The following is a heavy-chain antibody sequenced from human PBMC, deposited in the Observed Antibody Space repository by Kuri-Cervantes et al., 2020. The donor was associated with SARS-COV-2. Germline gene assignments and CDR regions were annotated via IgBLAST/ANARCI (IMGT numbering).Heavy chain of an antibody. V-gene: IGHV1-2*02. CDR2: INPNSGGT. CDR3: ARDDGRRIFGVVINYYYYGMDV. Sequence: ASVKVSCKASGGTFSSYAISWVRQAPGQGLEWMGWINPNSGGTNYAQKFQGRVTMTRDTSTSTAYMELRSLRSDDTAVYYCARDDGRRIFGVVINYYYYGMDVWGQGTTVTVSS. D-gene: IGHD3-3*01. CDR1: GGTFSSYA. J-gene: IGHJ6*02.